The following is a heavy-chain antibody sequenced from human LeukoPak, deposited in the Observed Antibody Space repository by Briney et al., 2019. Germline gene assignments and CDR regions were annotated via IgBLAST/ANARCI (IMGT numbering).Heavy chain of an antibody. CDR1: GFTFSRYA. V-gene: IGHV3-23*01. Sequence: GGSLRLSCAASGFTFSRYAMTWVRQAPGKGLEWVSSISNSDGSTYYADSVRGRFTISRDNSKNTLYLQMNSLRAEDTAIYYCVAPASSSTVYYFDYWGQGTQVTVSS. J-gene: IGHJ4*02. CDR3: VAPASSSTVYYFDY. CDR2: ISNSDGST. D-gene: IGHD6-6*01.